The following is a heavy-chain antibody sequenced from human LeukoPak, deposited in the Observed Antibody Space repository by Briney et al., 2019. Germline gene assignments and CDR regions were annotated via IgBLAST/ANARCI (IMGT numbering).Heavy chain of an antibody. CDR1: GGTFSSYA. V-gene: IGHV1-69*13. CDR3: ARDRHSTPYYYMDV. CDR2: IIPIFGTA. Sequence: SVKVSCKASGGTFSSYAICWVRQAPGQGLEWMGGIIPIFGTANYAQKFQGRVTITADESTSTAYMELSSLRSEDTAVYYCARDRHSTPYYYMDVWGKGTTVTVSS. D-gene: IGHD6-13*01. J-gene: IGHJ6*03.